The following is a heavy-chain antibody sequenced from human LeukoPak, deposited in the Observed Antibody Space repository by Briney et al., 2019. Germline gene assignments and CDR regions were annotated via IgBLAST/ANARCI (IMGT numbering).Heavy chain of an antibody. CDR2: IYYSGST. D-gene: IGHD3-10*01. CDR3: PFMVRGVIYY. CDR1: GGSISSSSYY. V-gene: IGHV4-39*01. J-gene: IGHJ4*02. Sequence: PSETLSLTCTVSGGSISSSSYYSGWIRQPPGKGLEWIGSIYYSGSTYYNPSLKSRVTISVDTSKNQFSLKLSSVTAADTAVYYCPFMVRGVIYYWGQGTLVTVSS.